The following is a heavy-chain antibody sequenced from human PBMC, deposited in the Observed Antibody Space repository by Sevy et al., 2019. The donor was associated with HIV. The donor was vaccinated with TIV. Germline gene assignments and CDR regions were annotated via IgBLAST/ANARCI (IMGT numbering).Heavy chain of an antibody. Sequence: ASVKVSCKASGGTFSSYAISWVRQAPGQGLEWMGGIIPIFGTANYAQKFQGRVTITADKSTSTAYMELSSLRSDDTAVYYCAREEIAVAGTGDAFDIWGQGTMVTVSS. J-gene: IGHJ3*02. V-gene: IGHV1-69*06. D-gene: IGHD6-19*01. CDR2: IIPIFGTA. CDR1: GGTFSSYA. CDR3: AREEIAVAGTGDAFDI.